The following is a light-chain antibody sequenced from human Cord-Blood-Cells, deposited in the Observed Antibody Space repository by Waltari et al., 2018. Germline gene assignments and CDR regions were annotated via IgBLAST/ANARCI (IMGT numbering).Light chain of an antibody. Sequence: ELVMTQSPATLSVSPGERATLSCRASKSVSSNLAWYQQKPDQAPRLLIYGASTRPTGIPARFSGSGSETEFTLTISSLQSEDFAVYYCQQYNNWPRTFGQGTKVEIK. CDR3: QQYNNWPRT. V-gene: IGKV3-15*01. CDR2: GAS. J-gene: IGKJ1*01. CDR1: KSVSSN.